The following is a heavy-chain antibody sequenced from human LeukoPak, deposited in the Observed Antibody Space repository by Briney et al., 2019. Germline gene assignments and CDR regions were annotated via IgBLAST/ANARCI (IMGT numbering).Heavy chain of an antibody. CDR1: GGSISGNSYY. Sequence: SETLSLTCIVSGGSISGNSYYWGWIRQPPGTGLEWIGSFFYSGSTHYNPSLKSRVTISVDTSKSQFSLRLNSVTAADTAVYYCARHHCSSTSCPPDYWGQGTLVTVSS. D-gene: IGHD2-2*01. CDR3: ARHHCSSTSCPPDY. CDR2: FFYSGST. V-gene: IGHV4-39*01. J-gene: IGHJ4*02.